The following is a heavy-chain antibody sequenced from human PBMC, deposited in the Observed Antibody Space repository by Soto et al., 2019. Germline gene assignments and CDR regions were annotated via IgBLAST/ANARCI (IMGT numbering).Heavy chain of an antibody. J-gene: IGHJ6*02. CDR3: ATPSQRLVHGAYYYYGMDV. D-gene: IGHD6-19*01. V-gene: IGHV1-24*01. Sequence: ASVKVSCKVSGYTLTELSMHWVRQAPGKGLEWMGGFDPEDGETIYAQKFQGRVTMTEDTSTDTAYMELSSLRSEDTAVYYCATPSQRLVHGAYYYYGMDVWGQGTTVTVSS. CDR1: GYTLTELS. CDR2: FDPEDGET.